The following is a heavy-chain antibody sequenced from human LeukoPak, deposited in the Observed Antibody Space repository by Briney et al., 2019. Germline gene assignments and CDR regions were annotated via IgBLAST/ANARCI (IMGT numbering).Heavy chain of an antibody. CDR3: ARGPDYYGSGSSLYYFDY. J-gene: IGHJ4*02. D-gene: IGHD3-10*01. CDR2: ISSSSSYI. V-gene: IGHV3-21*01. Sequence: GGSLRLSCAASGFTFSSYSMNWVRQAPGKGLEWVSSISSSSSYIYYADSVKGQFTISRDNAKNSLYLQMNSLRAEDTAVYYCARGPDYYGSGSSLYYFDYWGQGTLVTVSS. CDR1: GFTFSSYS.